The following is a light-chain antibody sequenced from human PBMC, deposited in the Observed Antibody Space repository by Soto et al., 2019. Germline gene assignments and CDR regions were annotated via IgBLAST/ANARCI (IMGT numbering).Light chain of an antibody. J-gene: IGLJ2*01. CDR1: SGHSTYI. Sequence: VLTQSSSASASLGSSVKLTCTLSSGHSTYIIAWHQLQPGRAPRYLMNLEGSGNYNKGSGVPDRFSGSSSGADRYLTISNLQSEDEADYYCETWDTNTRVFGGGTKLTVL. V-gene: IGLV4-60*03. CDR3: ETWDTNTRV. CDR2: LEGSGNY.